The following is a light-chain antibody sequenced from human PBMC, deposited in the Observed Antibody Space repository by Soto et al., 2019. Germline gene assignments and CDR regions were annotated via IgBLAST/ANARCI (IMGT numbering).Light chain of an antibody. Sequence: DVQMTQSPSTLPASVGDRVTITCRASQSIDRWLAWYQQRPGKAPKILIYHASSLETGVPSRFSGSGSGTEFTLTISSLQHDDFATYFCQQYNTYPLTFGQGTKVDIK. CDR1: QSIDRW. CDR3: QQYNTYPLT. J-gene: IGKJ1*01. CDR2: HAS. V-gene: IGKV1-5*01.